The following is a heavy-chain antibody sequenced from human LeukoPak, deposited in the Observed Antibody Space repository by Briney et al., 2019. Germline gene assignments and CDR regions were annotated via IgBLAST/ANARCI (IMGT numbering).Heavy chain of an antibody. V-gene: IGHV4-59*01. CDR2: IYYSGST. J-gene: IGHJ4*02. Sequence: SETLSLTCTVSGGSISSYYWSWIRQPPGKGLEWIGYIYYSGSTNYNPSLKSRVTISVDTSKNQFSLKLSSVTAADTAVHYCARDVGGIAVADNYFDYWGQGTLVTVSS. CDR3: ARDVGGIAVADNYFDY. D-gene: IGHD6-19*01. CDR1: GGSISSYY.